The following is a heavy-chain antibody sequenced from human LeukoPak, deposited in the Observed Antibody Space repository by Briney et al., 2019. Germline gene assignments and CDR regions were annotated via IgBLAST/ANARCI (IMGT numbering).Heavy chain of an antibody. CDR1: GGSFSGYY. V-gene: IGHV4-34*01. CDR3: ARERCSSTSCYAKYYYYGMDV. CDR2: INHSGST. J-gene: IGHJ6*02. D-gene: IGHD2-2*01. Sequence: SETLSLTCAVYGGSFSGYYWSWIRQPPGKGLEWIGEINHSGSTNYNPSLKSRVTISVDTSKNQFSLKLSSVTAADTAVYYCARERCSSTSCYAKYYYYGMDVWGQGTTVTVSS.